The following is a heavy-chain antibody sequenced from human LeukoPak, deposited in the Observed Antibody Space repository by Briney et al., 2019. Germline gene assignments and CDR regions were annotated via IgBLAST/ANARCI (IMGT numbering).Heavy chain of an antibody. CDR1: GDGFTRHT. Sequence: PGGSLRLSCAGSGDGFTRHTMNWVRRAPGKGLEWISYIRSTGDYIYNADSVKCRYTSSRDNARSSVYLQMNSLRVEDTAIYYCAREYDSRARFVSWGEGTLVTVSS. CDR3: AREYDSRARFVS. V-gene: IGHV3-21*05. J-gene: IGHJ4*02. CDR2: IRSTGDYI. D-gene: IGHD6-13*01.